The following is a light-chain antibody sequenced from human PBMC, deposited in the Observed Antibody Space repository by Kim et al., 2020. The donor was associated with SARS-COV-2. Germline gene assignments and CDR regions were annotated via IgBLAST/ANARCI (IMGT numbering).Light chain of an antibody. CDR2: DVT. J-gene: IGLJ3*02. V-gene: IGLV2-14*03. CDR1: SSDVGFYNY. CDR3: SSYTSSGTWV. Sequence: QSALTQPASVSGSPGQSITISYTGTSSDVGFYNYVSWYQQRPTQAPKLLIYDVTTRAPGVSNRFSGSKSGSTAPLTISGLQAEDEAHYYCSSYTSSGTWVFGGGTQLTVL.